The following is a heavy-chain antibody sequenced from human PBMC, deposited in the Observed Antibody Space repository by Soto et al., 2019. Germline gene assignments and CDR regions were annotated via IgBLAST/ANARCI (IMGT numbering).Heavy chain of an antibody. CDR2: ISAYNGNT. J-gene: IGHJ6*01. D-gene: IGHD6-6*01. Sequence: ASVKVSCKASGYTFTSYGISWVRQAPGQGLEWMGWISAYNGNTNYAQKLQGRVTMTTDTSTSTAYMELRSLRSDDTAVYYCARDQRYSGSSYYYYGMDVWGQGTTVTVSS. CDR1: GYTFTSYG. CDR3: ARDQRYSGSSYYYYGMDV. V-gene: IGHV1-18*04.